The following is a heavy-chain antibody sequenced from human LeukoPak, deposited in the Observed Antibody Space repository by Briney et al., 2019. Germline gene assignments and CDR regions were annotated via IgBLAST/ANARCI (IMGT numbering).Heavy chain of an antibody. CDR1: GYSFTSYW. CDR2: VYPGDSDT. V-gene: IGHV5-51*01. Sequence: GESLKISCKGSGYSFTSYWIAWVRQMPGKGLEWMGIVYPGDSDTIYSPSFQGQVTISADKSISTVYLQWSSLKASDTAMYYCARQRDGYLDVWGKGTTVTVSS. CDR3: ARQRDGYLDV. J-gene: IGHJ6*03.